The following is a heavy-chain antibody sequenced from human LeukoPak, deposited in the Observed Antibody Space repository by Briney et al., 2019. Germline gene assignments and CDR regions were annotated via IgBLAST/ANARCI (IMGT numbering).Heavy chain of an antibody. CDR2: ISSSSSYI. J-gene: IGHJ4*02. V-gene: IGHV3-21*01. CDR1: GFTFSSYS. Sequence: GGSLRLSCAASGFTFSSYSMNWVRQAPGKGLGWVSSISSSSSYIYYADSVKGRFTISRDNAKNSLYLQMNSLRAEDTAVYYCASPNYYDSSGCRYWGQGTLVTVSS. D-gene: IGHD3-22*01. CDR3: ASPNYYDSSGCRY.